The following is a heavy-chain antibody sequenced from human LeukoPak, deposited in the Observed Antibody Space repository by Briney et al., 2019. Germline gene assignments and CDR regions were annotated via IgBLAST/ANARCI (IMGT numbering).Heavy chain of an antibody. CDR2: IFPSGGEI. D-gene: IGHD2-8*02. J-gene: IGHJ4*02. CDR1: GFSVSSDY. CDR3: ATYRQVLLPFES. V-gene: IGHV3-53*01. Sequence: GGSLRLSCAASGFSVSSDYMSWVRQAPGKGLEWVSSIFPSGGEIHYADSVRGRFTISRDNSKSTLSLQMNSLRAEDTAIYYCATYRQVLLPFESWGQGTLVTVSS.